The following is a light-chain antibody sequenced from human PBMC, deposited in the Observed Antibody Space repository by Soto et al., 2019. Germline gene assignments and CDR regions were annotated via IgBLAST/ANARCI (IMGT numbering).Light chain of an antibody. J-gene: IGLJ2*01. V-gene: IGLV3-1*01. Sequence: SYELTQPPSVSVSPGQTASITCSGDKLGDKYVCWYQQKPGQSPVVVIYQDNKRPSGIPERFSGSNSGNTATLTISGTQAMDEADYYCQAWDSSTAVFGGGTKVTVL. CDR3: QAWDSSTAV. CDR1: KLGDKY. CDR2: QDN.